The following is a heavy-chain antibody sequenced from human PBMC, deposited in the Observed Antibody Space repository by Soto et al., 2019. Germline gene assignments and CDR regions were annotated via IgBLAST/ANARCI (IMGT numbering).Heavy chain of an antibody. V-gene: IGHV3-21*01. D-gene: IGHD3-22*01. J-gene: IGHJ2*01. CDR2: ISSSSSYI. Sequence: EVQLVESGGGLVKPGGSLRLSCAASGFTFSSYSMNWVRQAPGKGLEWVSSISSSSSYIYYADSVKGRFTISRDNAKNSLYLQMNSLRAEDTAVYYCVSRSYYDSSGYLYWYFDLWGRGTLVTVSS. CDR1: GFTFSSYS. CDR3: VSRSYYDSSGYLYWYFDL.